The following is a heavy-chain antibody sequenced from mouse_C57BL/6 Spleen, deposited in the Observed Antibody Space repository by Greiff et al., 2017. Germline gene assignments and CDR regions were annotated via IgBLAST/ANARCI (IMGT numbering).Heavy chain of an antibody. V-gene: IGHV1-82*01. D-gene: IGHD2-4*01. J-gene: IGHJ4*01. Sequence: VQLQQSGPELVKPGASVKISCKASGYAFSSSWMNWVKQRPGKGLEWIGRIYPGDGDTNYNGKFKGKATLTADKSSSTAYMQLSSLTSEDSAVYFCARSYDYGPYAMDYWGQGTSVTVSS. CDR2: IYPGDGDT. CDR1: GYAFSSSW. CDR3: ARSYDYGPYAMDY.